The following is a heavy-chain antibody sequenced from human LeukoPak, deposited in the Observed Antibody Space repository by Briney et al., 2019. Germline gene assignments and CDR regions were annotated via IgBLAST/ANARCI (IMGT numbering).Heavy chain of an antibody. Sequence: GGSLRLSCAASGFTFSNYAMKWVRQAPGGGRGWVAYICSLSSTIYYAYSTKSRFTISRDNAKNSLYLQMNRLRDEDTAVYYCKGSSWYNYYYMDVWGKGTTVTVSS. CDR2: ICSLSSTI. V-gene: IGHV3-48*02. J-gene: IGHJ6*03. D-gene: IGHD6-13*01. CDR1: GFTFSNYA. CDR3: KGSSWYNYYYMDV.